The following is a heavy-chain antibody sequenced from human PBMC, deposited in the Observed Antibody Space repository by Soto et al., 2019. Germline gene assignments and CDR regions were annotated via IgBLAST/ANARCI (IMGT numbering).Heavy chain of an antibody. Sequence: GGSLRLSCAASGFTFSSYGMHWVRQAPGKGLEWVAVISYDGTNNYYTESVKGRFTIPRDNSKNTLFLQMNSLRAEDTAVYFCARGDYSGGSCYFSAFDIWGQGTMVTVSS. CDR2: ISYDGTNN. CDR3: ARGDYSGGSCYFSAFDI. V-gene: IGHV3-30*03. D-gene: IGHD2-15*01. J-gene: IGHJ3*02. CDR1: GFTFSSYG.